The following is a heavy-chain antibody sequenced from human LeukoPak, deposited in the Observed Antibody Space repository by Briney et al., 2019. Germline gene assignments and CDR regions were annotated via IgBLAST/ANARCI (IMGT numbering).Heavy chain of an antibody. CDR3: ARSSYCSGGSCYSVHY. CDR1: GFTFSSYA. D-gene: IGHD2-15*01. V-gene: IGHV3-30*04. J-gene: IGHJ4*02. CDR2: ISYDGSNK. Sequence: PGRSLRLSCAAPGFTFSSYAMHWVRQAPGKGLEWVALISYDGSNKYYADSVKGRFTISRDNSKNTLYLQMNSLRAEDTAVYNCARSSYCSGGSCYSVHYWGQGTLVTVSS.